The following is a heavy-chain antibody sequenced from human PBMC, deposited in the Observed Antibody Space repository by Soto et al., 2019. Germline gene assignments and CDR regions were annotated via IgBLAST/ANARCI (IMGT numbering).Heavy chain of an antibody. CDR1: GFTFSSYS. CDR2: ISSSSSYI. J-gene: IGHJ4*02. D-gene: IGHD3-22*01. Sequence: GGSLRLSCAASGFTFSSYSMNWVRQAPGKGLEWVSSISSSSSYIYYADSVKGRFTISRDNAKNSLYLQMNSLRAEDTAVYYCARGAHYYDSSGYQFWGQGTLVPVSS. CDR3: ARGAHYYDSSGYQF. V-gene: IGHV3-21*01.